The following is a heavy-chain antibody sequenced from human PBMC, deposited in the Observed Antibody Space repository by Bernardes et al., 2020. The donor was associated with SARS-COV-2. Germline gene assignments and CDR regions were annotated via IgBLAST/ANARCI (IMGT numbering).Heavy chain of an antibody. CDR1: GFTFSSFW. V-gene: IGHV3-7*01. CDR2: LNQDGSEK. J-gene: IGHJ4*02. CDR3: ARGGDYYSSGSYG. Sequence: GGSLRLSCAASGFTFSSFWMNWVRQAPGKGLEWVANLNQDGSEKYYVDSVKGRFTISRDNAKKSLYLQMNSLRAEDTAVYYCARGGDYYSSGSYGWGQGTLFAAFS. D-gene: IGHD3-10*01.